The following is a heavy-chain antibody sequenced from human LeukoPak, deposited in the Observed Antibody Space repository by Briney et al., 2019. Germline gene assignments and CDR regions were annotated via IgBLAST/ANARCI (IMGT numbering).Heavy chain of an antibody. CDR2: IYGVGSQK. Sequence: GGSLRLSCVASGFTFSGCWMNWVRQAPGKGLEWVAHIYGVGSQKYNVDLVKNPSNDSSNNVKNPLHLQMDVLRADDTAVYYCVSRRVAGVSWGQGTRVIVS. CDR1: GFTFSGCW. V-gene: IGHV3-7*01. CDR3: VSRRVAGVS. D-gene: IGHD3-3*01. J-gene: IGHJ4*02.